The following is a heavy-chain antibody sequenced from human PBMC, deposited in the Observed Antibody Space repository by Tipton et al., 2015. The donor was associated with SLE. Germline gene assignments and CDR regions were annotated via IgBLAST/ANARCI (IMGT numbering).Heavy chain of an antibody. CDR1: GGTFSSYT. Sequence: QVQLVQSGAEVKKPGSSVKVSCKASGGTFSSYTINWVRQAPGQGLEWMGGIIPIFGTANYAQKFQDRVTITMDESTSTAYMELSSLRSEDTAVYYCARGWTEVGATPSPYVYWGQGTLVTVSS. CDR2: IIPIFGTA. J-gene: IGHJ4*02. V-gene: IGHV1-69*01. D-gene: IGHD1-26*01. CDR3: ARGWTEVGATPSPYVY.